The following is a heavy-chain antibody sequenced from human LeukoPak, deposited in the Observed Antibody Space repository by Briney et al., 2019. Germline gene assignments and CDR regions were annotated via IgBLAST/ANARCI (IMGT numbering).Heavy chain of an antibody. J-gene: IGHJ4*02. D-gene: IGHD3-22*01. CDR1: GGSISSSSYY. V-gene: IGHV4-39*01. CDR2: IYYSGST. CDR3: ARQEAMIVLLDGPHYFDY. Sequence: PSETLSLTCTVSGGSISSSSYYWGWIRQPPGKGLEWIGSIYYSGSTYYNPSLKSRVTISVDTSKNQFSLKLSSVTAADTAVYYCARQEAMIVLLDGPHYFDYWGQGTLVTVSS.